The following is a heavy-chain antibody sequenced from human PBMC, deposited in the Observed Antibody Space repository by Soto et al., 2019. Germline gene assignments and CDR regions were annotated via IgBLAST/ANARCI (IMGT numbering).Heavy chain of an antibody. D-gene: IGHD4-17*01. CDR2: ISAYNGNT. CDR1: GYTFTSYG. J-gene: IGHJ6*03. Sequence: ASVKVSCKASGYTFTSYGISWVRQAPGQGLEWMGWISAYNGNTNYAQKLQGRVTMTTDTSTSTAYMELRSLRSDDTAVYYCARVPPTTVTNDYYYYYMDVWGKGTTVTVSS. V-gene: IGHV1-18*01. CDR3: ARVPPTTVTNDYYYYYMDV.